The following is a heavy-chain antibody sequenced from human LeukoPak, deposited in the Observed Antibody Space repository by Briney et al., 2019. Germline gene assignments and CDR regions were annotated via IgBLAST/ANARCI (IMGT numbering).Heavy chain of an antibody. V-gene: IGHV3-23*01. Sequence: QPGGSLRLSCAASGFTFSSYAMSWVRQAPGKGLEGVSAISGSGSSTYYADSVKGRFTISRDNSKNTLYLQMNSLRAEDTAVYSCAKDLSNPYKYYGMDVWGQGTTVTVSS. CDR3: AKDLSNPYKYYGMDV. J-gene: IGHJ6*02. CDR2: ISGSGSST. D-gene: IGHD4-11*01. CDR1: GFTFSSYA.